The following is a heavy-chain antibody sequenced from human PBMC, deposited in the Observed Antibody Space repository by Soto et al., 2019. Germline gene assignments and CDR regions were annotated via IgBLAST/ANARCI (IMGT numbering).Heavy chain of an antibody. D-gene: IGHD6-19*01. CDR3: ARAVGYPLYYLDY. CDR1: SHSISSYY. J-gene: IGHJ4*02. CDR2: SDYSGNT. Sequence: QVQLQESGPGLVRPSETLSLTCTVSSHSISSYYWTWIRQSTGIGLEWIAYSDYSGNTKYKLSLKSRVTISGDTSKNQFSLRLSSVTAADTAVYYCARAVGYPLYYLDYWGQGTLVTVSS. V-gene: IGHV4-59*08.